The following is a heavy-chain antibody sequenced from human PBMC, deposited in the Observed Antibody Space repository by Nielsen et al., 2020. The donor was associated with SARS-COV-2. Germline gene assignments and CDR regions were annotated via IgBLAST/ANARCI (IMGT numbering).Heavy chain of an antibody. V-gene: IGHV1-18*01. D-gene: IGHD3-10*01. CDR1: GYTFTSYG. Sequence: ASVKVSCKASGYTFTSYGISWVRRAPGQGLEWMGWISAYNGNTNYAQKLQGRVTMTTDTSTSTAYMELRSLRSDDTAVYYCARDSFVTMVRGVMKYYYYGMDVWGQGTTVTVSS. J-gene: IGHJ6*02. CDR3: ARDSFVTMVRGVMKYYYYGMDV. CDR2: ISAYNGNT.